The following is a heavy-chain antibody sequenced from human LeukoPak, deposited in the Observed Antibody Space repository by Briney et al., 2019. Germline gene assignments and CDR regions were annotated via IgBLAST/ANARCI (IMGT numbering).Heavy chain of an antibody. CDR2: ISYDGSNK. J-gene: IGHJ4*02. CDR3: VTLAQDIVVVPAAIMVDY. D-gene: IGHD2-2*02. Sequence: GGSLRLSCAASGFTFSSYAMHWVRQAPGKGLEWVAVISYDGSNKYYADSVKGRFTISRDNSKNTLYLQMNSLRAEDTAVYYCVTLAQDIVVVPAAIMVDYWGQGTLVTVSS. V-gene: IGHV3-30-3*01. CDR1: GFTFSSYA.